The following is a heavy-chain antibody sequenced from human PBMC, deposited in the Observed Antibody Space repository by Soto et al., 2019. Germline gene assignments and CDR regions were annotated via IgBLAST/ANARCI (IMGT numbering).Heavy chain of an antibody. J-gene: IGHJ3*02. V-gene: IGHV4-34*01. CDR2: IHHSGST. D-gene: IGHD2-2*01. CDR1: GGSFSGYY. Sequence: QVQLQQWDTGQLKSSETLSLTCAVTGGSFSGYYWSWIRQPPGKGLEWIGEIHHSGSTNYNPSLKSRDTISLDTSKNQFSLKLKSVTAPDTAVYYCAPIVVVASTMRDDAFDIWGQGTMVTVSS. CDR3: APIVVVASTMRDDAFDI.